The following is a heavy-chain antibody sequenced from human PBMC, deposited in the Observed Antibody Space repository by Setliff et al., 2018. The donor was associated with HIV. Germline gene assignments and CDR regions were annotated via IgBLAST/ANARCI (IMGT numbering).Heavy chain of an antibody. CDR3: ARRLQFLEFLHGVGGLDV. D-gene: IGHD3-3*01. J-gene: IGHJ6*02. CDR2: ISHGGST. CDR1: GGSFSTNW. Sequence: PSETLSLTCAVYGGSFSTNWWSWVRQPPGKGLEWIGEISHGGSTNYNPSLKSRVTISVDTSKNQFSLKLSSATAADTAVYYCARRLQFLEFLHGVGGLDVWGQGTTVTVSS. V-gene: IGHV4-4*02.